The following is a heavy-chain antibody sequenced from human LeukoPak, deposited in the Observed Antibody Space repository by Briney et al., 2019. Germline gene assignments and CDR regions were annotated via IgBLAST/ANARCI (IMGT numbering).Heavy chain of an antibody. CDR1: GFTFSSYS. V-gene: IGHV3-48*01. CDR3: ARDRHCSGGSCKSNWFDP. J-gene: IGHJ5*02. CDR2: ISSSISTI. Sequence: GGSLRLFCAASGFTFSSYSMNWVRQAPWKVLEWVSFISSSISTIYYANSVKARFTISRDNAKNPLYLQMNSFRAADTAVYYCARDRHCSGGSCKSNWFDPWGQGTLVTVSS. D-gene: IGHD2-15*01.